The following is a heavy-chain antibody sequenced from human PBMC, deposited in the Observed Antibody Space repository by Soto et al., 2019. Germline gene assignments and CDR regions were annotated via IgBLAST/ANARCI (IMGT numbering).Heavy chain of an antibody. J-gene: IGHJ4*02. CDR2: ISGSDGKT. CDR1: GFSFGSYA. Sequence: GGSLRLSCAASGFSFGSYALSWVRQAPGKGLEWVSIISGSDGKTFYADSVKGRFSISRDTSQSTLYLQMNSLRADDTAMYYCARWSYLDYWGQGTRVTVSS. CDR3: ARWSYLDY. V-gene: IGHV3-23*01. D-gene: IGHD3-3*01.